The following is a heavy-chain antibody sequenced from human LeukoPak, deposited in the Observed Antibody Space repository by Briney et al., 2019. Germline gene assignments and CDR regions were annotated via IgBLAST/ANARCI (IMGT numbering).Heavy chain of an antibody. CDR1: TFTFINYW. V-gene: IGHV3-7*03. D-gene: IGHD1-14*01. J-gene: IGHJ3*02. CDR3: ARDVLAAGATGTFDI. CDR2: IKQDGSEK. Sequence: GGSLRLSCAASTFTFINYWMSWVRQAPGKGLEWVANIKQDGSEKYYVDSVKGRFTISRDNAKTSLYLQMNSLRAEDTAVYYCARDVLAAGATGTFDIWGQGTMVTVSS.